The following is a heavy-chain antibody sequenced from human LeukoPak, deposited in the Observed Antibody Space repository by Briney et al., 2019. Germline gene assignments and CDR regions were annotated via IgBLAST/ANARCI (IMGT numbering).Heavy chain of an antibody. D-gene: IGHD3-10*01. J-gene: IGHJ3*02. Sequence: PGGSLRLSCAASGFIFTGYTINWVRQAPGKGLEWVSFITSSSSDMYSDSVKGRLTVSRDNAKNSVYLQMNSLRAEDTAIYYCARDSNSVAFDTWGQGTMVTVSS. CDR2: ITSSSSDM. V-gene: IGHV3-21*01. CDR3: ARDSNSVAFDT. CDR1: GFIFTGYT.